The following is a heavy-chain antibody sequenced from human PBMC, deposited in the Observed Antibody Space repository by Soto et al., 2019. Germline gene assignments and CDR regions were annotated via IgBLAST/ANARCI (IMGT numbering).Heavy chain of an antibody. V-gene: IGHV4-59*12. D-gene: IGHD2-15*01. Sequence: SETLSLTCTVSGCSISSYYWSWIRQPPGKRLEWIGYIYCSGSTNYSPSLQRRVTISVATTKNQFSLKVSSVPAADTAVYYCARDRGGYLFDYWGQGSLVTVSS. J-gene: IGHJ4*02. CDR1: GCSISSYY. CDR2: IYCSGST. CDR3: ARDRGGYLFDY.